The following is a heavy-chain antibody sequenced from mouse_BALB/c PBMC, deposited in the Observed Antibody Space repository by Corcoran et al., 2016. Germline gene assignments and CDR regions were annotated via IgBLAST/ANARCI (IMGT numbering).Heavy chain of an antibody. V-gene: IGHV3-6*02. CDR2: ISYDGSN. J-gene: IGHJ2*01. CDR1: GYSITSGYY. CDR3: AREAFDY. Sequence: DVQLQESGLGLVKPSQSLSLTCSVTGYSITSGYYWNWIRQFPGNKLEWMGYISYDGSNNYNPSLKNRISITRYTSKNQFFLKLNSVTTEDTATYYCAREAFDYWGQGTTLTVSS.